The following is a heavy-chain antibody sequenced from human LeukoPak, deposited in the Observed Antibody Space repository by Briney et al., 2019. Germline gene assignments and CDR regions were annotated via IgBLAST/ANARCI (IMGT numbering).Heavy chain of an antibody. Sequence: PGGSLRLSCAVSGFSLSNYWIHWVRQAPGKGLVWVSHIKGDGSGTKYADSVRGRFTISTDSASNTVYLQMNSLRVEDTAVYYCARDDSGPQAFDIWGQGTMVTVSS. CDR3: ARDDSGPQAFDI. D-gene: IGHD4/OR15-4a*01. CDR1: GFSLSNYW. J-gene: IGHJ3*02. V-gene: IGHV3-74*01. CDR2: IKGDGSGT.